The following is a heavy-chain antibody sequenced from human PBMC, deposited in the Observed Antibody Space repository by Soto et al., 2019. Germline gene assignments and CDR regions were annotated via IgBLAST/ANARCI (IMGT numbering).Heavy chain of an antibody. CDR3: ARHLRFLETTYYYYYYMDV. J-gene: IGHJ6*03. CDR1: GGSISSSSYY. D-gene: IGHD3-3*01. CDR2: IYYSGST. V-gene: IGHV4-39*01. Sequence: SETLSLTCTVSGGSISSSSYYWGWIRQPPGKGLEWIGSIYYSGSTYYNPSLKSRVTISVDTSKNQFSLKLSSVTAADTAVYYCARHLRFLETTYYYYYYMDVWGKGTTVTVS.